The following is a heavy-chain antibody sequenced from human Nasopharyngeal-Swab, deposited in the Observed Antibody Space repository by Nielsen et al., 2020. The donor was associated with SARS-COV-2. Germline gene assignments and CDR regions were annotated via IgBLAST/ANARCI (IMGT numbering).Heavy chain of an antibody. CDR3: ARQRPGDYEDY. CDR2: IYYSGST. J-gene: IGHJ4*02. Sequence: PGKGLEWIGYIYYSGSTNYSPSLKSRVTISVDTSKNQFSLKLSSVTAADTAVYYCARQRPGDYEDYWGQGTLVTVSS. D-gene: IGHD4-17*01. V-gene: IGHV4-59*08.